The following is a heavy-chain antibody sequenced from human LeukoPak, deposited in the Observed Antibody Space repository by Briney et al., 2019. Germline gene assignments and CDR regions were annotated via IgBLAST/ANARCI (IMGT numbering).Heavy chain of an antibody. CDR3: ARSACSGGSCYSQRGAFDI. J-gene: IGHJ3*02. Sequence: SETLSLTCAVYGGSFSGYYWGWIRQPPGKGLDWIGNIYYSGTTYYNPSLKSRVTISVDTSKNQFSLKLSSVTAADTAVYYCARSACSGGSCYSQRGAFDIWGQGTMVIVSS. CDR1: GGSFSGYY. D-gene: IGHD2-15*01. V-gene: IGHV4-34*01. CDR2: IYYSGTT.